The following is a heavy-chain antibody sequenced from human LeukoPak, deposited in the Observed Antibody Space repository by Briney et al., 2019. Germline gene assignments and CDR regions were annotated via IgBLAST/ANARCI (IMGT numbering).Heavy chain of an antibody. J-gene: IGHJ6*03. CDR1: GGSISSSSYY. CDR2: IYYSGST. D-gene: IGHD6-6*01. CDR3: ARRRIAARPNYYYYYMDV. Sequence: PSETLSLTCTVSGGSISSSSYYWGWIRQPPGKGLEWIGSIYYSGSTYYNPSLKSRVTISVDTSKNQFSLKLSSVTAADTAVYYCARRRIAARPNYYYYYMDVWGKGTTATVSS. V-gene: IGHV4-39*01.